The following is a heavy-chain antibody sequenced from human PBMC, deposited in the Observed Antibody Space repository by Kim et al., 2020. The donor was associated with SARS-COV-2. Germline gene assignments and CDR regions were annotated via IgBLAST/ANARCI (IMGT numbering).Heavy chain of an antibody. CDR2: INHSGST. CDR3: ARANNTAMFNAGDWFDP. J-gene: IGHJ5*02. CDR1: GGSFSGYY. V-gene: IGHV4-34*01. D-gene: IGHD5-18*01. Sequence: SETLSLTCAVYGGSFSGYYWSWIRQPPGKGLEWIGEINHSGSTNYNPSLKSRVTISVDTSKNQFSLKLSSVTAADTAVYYCARANNTAMFNAGDWFDPWGQGTLVTVSS.